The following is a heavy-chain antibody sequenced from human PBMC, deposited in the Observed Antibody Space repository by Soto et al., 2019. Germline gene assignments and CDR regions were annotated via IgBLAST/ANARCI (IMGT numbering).Heavy chain of an antibody. Sequence: GGSLRLSCAASGFTFSSCAMNWVRQAPGQGLEWVSVISGTGATTYYADSVRGRFTISRDNSKNTVYLQMNSLRAEDTAVYYCAKDRLAAAGTRRTFDYWGHGTLVTVSS. CDR3: AKDRLAAAGTRRTFDY. D-gene: IGHD6-13*01. CDR1: GFTFSSCA. J-gene: IGHJ4*01. V-gene: IGHV3-23*01. CDR2: ISGTGATT.